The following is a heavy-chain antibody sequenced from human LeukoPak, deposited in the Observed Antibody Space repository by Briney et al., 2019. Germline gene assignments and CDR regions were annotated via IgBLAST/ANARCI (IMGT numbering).Heavy chain of an antibody. CDR1: GGSISSYY. D-gene: IGHD2-2*02. Sequence: SETLSLTCTVSGGSISSYYWSWIRQPAGKGLEWIGRIYTSGSTNYNPSLKSRVTMSVDTSKNQFSLKLSSVTAADTAVYYCARDDIVVAPAAITASDYYYGMDVWGQGTTVTVSS. CDR2: IYTSGST. V-gene: IGHV4-4*07. J-gene: IGHJ6*02. CDR3: ARDDIVVAPAAITASDYYYGMDV.